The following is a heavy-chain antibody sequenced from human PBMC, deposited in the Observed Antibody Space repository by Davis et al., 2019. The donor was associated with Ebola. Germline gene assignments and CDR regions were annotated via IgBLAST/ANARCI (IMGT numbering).Heavy chain of an antibody. CDR1: GYTFSSFW. Sequence: GESLKISCAGSGYTFSSFWMNWVRQAPGKGLEWVSRINSDGTSTNYTDAVRGRFTISRDNSKNTLSLQMNNLRVEDTAVYYCAKDGAVDYWGQGTLVTVSS. CDR3: AKDGAVDY. D-gene: IGHD3-16*01. V-gene: IGHV3-74*01. CDR2: INSDGTST. J-gene: IGHJ4*02.